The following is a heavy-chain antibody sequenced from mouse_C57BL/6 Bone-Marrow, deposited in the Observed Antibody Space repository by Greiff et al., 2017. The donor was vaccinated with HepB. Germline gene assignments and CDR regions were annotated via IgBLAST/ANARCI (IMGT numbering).Heavy chain of an antibody. V-gene: IGHV5-4*01. D-gene: IGHD2-3*01. CDR3: ARDQDDGYYEDYAMDY. CDR2: ISDGGSYT. J-gene: IGHJ4*01. CDR1: GFTFSSYA. Sequence: EVKLMESGGGLVKPGGSLKLSCAASGFTFSSYAMSWVRQTPEKRLEWVATISDGGSYTYYPDNVKGRFTISRDNAKNNLYLQMSHLKSEDTAMYYCARDQDDGYYEDYAMDYWGQGTSVTVSS.